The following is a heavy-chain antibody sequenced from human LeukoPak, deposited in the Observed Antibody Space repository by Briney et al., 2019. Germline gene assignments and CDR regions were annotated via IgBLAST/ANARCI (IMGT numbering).Heavy chain of an antibody. CDR1: GGSISSYY. Sequence: PSETLSLTCTVSGGSISSYYWSWIRQPAGKGLEWIGRIYTSWSTNYNPSLKSRVTMSVDTSKNQSSLKLSSVTAADTAVYYCARGIAVAGTPDAFDIWGQGTMVTVSS. CDR3: ARGIAVAGTPDAFDI. V-gene: IGHV4-4*07. CDR2: IYTSWST. D-gene: IGHD6-19*01. J-gene: IGHJ3*02.